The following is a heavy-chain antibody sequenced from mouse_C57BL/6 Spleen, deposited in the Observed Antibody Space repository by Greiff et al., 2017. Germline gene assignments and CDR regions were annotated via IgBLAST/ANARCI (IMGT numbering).Heavy chain of an antibody. CDR3: ARGGGGY. J-gene: IGHJ2*01. V-gene: IGHV5-4*03. CDR1: GFTFRSYA. Sequence: EVKLMESGGGLVKPGGSLKLSCAASGFTFRSYAMSWVRQTPEKRLEWVATISDGGSYTYYPNNVKGRFTISRDNAKNNLYLQMSHLKSEDTAMYYCARGGGGYWGQGTTLTVSS. CDR2: ISDGGSYT.